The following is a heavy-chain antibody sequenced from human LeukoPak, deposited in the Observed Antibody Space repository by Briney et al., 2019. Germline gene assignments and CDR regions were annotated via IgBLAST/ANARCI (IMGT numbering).Heavy chain of an antibody. J-gene: IGHJ4*02. CDR3: ARESYDSSGRAPFDY. CDR2: INPNSGGT. D-gene: IGHD3-22*01. Sequence: GASVKVSCKASGYTFTDYYIHWVRQAPGQGLEWMGWINPNSGGTNYAQKFQGRVTMTRDTSITTAYVELSRLRSDDTAVYYCARESYDSSGRAPFDYWGQGTLVTVSS. CDR1: GYTFTDYY. V-gene: IGHV1-2*02.